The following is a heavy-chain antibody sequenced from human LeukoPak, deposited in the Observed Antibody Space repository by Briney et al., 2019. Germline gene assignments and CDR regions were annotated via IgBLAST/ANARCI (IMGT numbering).Heavy chain of an antibody. CDR3: IREGTNDY. CDR2: IRSKAYGATT. V-gene: IGHV3-49*04. Sequence: SGGSLRLSCTGSGFTFGGYAMSWVRQAPGKGLEWVGFIRSKAYGATTEYAASVKGRFIISRDDSKSIAYLQMNSLKIEDTAVYYCIREGTNDYCGQGTLVIVSS. CDR1: GFTFGGYA. J-gene: IGHJ4*01. D-gene: IGHD1-1*01.